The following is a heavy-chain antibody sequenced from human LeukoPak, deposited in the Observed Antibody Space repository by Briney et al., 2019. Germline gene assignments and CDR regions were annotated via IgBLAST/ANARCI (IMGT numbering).Heavy chain of an antibody. CDR2: INHSGST. J-gene: IGHJ4*02. Sequence: NPSETLSLTCAVYGVSFSGYYWGWIRQPPGKGLEWIGEINHSGSTNYNPSLKSRVTISVDTSKNQFSLKLSSVTAADTAVYYCARGGAARPKRFYGYWGQGTLVTVSS. CDR1: GVSFSGYY. CDR3: ARGGAARPKRFYGY. V-gene: IGHV4-34*01. D-gene: IGHD6-6*01.